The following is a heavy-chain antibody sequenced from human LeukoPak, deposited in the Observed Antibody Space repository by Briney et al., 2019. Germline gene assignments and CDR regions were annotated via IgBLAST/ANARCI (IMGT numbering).Heavy chain of an antibody. CDR1: GFTFSSYG. Sequence: GGSLRLSCAASGFTFSSYGMHWVRQAPGKGLEWVAVIWYDGSNKYYADSVKGRFTISRDNSKNTLYLQMNSLRAEDTAVYYCAKDLAVAGYRYFDYWGQGTLVTVSS. J-gene: IGHJ4*02. V-gene: IGHV3-33*06. CDR3: AKDLAVAGYRYFDY. D-gene: IGHD6-19*01. CDR2: IWYDGSNK.